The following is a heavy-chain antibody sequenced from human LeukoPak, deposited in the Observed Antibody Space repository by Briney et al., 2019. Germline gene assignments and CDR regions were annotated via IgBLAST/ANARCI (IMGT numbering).Heavy chain of an antibody. CDR1: GFTFDDYA. D-gene: IGHD3-3*01. Sequence: GGSLRLSCAASGFTFDDYAMHWVRQAPGKGLDWVSLISGDGDNTYYADSVKGRFTISRDDSKNSLYQQMNSLRTEDTALYYCAKDVSESGDAFDIWGRGTMVTVSS. CDR2: ISGDGDNT. V-gene: IGHV3-43*02. CDR3: AKDVSESGDAFDI. J-gene: IGHJ3*02.